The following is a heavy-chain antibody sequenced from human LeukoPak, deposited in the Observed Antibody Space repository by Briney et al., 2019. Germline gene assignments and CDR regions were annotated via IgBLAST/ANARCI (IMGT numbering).Heavy chain of an antibody. V-gene: IGHV3-21*01. CDR1: GFTFSSYS. D-gene: IGHD3-10*01. CDR2: ISSSSSYI. J-gene: IGHJ4*02. Sequence: GGSLRLSCAASGFTFSSYSMNWVRQAPGKGLEWVSFISSSSSYIYYADSVKGRFTISRDNAKNSLYVQMNSLRAEDTAVYYCARGEYGSGNYHIDYWGQGTLVTASS. CDR3: ARGEYGSGNYHIDY.